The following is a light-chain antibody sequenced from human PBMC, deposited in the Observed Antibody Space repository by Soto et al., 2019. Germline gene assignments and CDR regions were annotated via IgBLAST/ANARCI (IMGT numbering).Light chain of an antibody. J-gene: IGKJ3*01. CDR3: QQYYSTPFT. Sequence: DIVMTQSPDSLAVSLGERATINCKSSQSVFYSSNNRNSLAWYQQKPGQPPKLLIYWASTRDSGVPDRFSGSGSGTDFSLTISSLQAEDVAVYYCQQYYSTPFTFGPGTQVDI. CDR1: QSVFYSSNNRNS. V-gene: IGKV4-1*01. CDR2: WAS.